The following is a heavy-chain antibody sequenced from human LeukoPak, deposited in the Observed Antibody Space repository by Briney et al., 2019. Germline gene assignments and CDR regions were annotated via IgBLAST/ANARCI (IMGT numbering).Heavy chain of an antibody. CDR3: ARESHHCSSTSCYRTYYGMDV. V-gene: IGHV1-2*02. CDR1: GYTFTGYY. CDR2: INPNSGGT. D-gene: IGHD2-2*02. Sequence: ASVKVSCKASGYTFTGYYMYWVRQAPGQGLEGVGWINPNSGGTNYAQKFQGRVTMTRDTSISTAYMELSRLRSDDTAGYYCARESHHCSSTSCYRTYYGMDVWGQGTTVTVSS. J-gene: IGHJ6*02.